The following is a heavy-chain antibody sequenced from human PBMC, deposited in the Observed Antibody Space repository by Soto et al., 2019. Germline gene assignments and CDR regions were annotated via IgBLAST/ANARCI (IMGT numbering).Heavy chain of an antibody. J-gene: IGHJ4*02. V-gene: IGHV4-30-4*01. D-gene: IGHD3-22*01. CDR3: ARIYWLRDSSGYHHPFDY. CDR1: NGSMYSRDHY. CDR2: FYHSGST. Sequence: SETLSLTCTVSNGSMYSRDHYFSCIRQAPEIGLEWIGHFYHSGSTYYNPSLRSRASISNDLSKNQFFLELSSVTGADTAVYFCARIYWLRDSSGYHHPFDYWGLGTLVTVSS.